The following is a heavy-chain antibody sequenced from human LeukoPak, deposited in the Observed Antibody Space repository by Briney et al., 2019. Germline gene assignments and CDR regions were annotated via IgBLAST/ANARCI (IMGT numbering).Heavy chain of an antibody. D-gene: IGHD1-26*01. Sequence: GGSLRLSCAASGFTFSTFGMSWVRQAPGKGLEWVSTFGGTGAGICYADSVKGRFTVSRDNSKNTLYLQMNSLRGEDTAIYYCAKSGPYFYESWGQGTLVTASS. CDR2: FGGTGAGI. V-gene: IGHV3-23*01. CDR1: GFTFSTFG. CDR3: AKSGPYFYES. J-gene: IGHJ4*02.